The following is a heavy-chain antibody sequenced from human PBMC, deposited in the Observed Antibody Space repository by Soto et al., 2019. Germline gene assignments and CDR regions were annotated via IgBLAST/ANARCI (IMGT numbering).Heavy chain of an antibody. CDR1: GGSISSYY. D-gene: IGHD1-1*01. CDR2: IYYSGNT. J-gene: IGHJ4*02. V-gene: IGHV4-59*08. CDR3: ARRYGYSFDY. Sequence: QVQLQESGPGLVKPSETLSLTCTVSGGSISSYYRRWIRQPPGKGLEWIGYIYYSGNTNYNPSLKSRVTISVDTSKNQLSLKLSSVTAADRAVYYCARRYGYSFDYWGQGTLVTVSS.